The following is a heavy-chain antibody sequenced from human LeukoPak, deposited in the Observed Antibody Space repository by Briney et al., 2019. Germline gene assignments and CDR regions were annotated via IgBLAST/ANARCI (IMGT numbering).Heavy chain of an antibody. Sequence: ALVKVSCKASGYTFTSYYMHWVRQAPGQGLEWMGIINPSGGSTSYAQKFQGRVTMTRDTSTSTVYMELSSLRSEDTAVYYCATQYYDSSGYYYGFYGMDVWGQGTTVTVSS. V-gene: IGHV1-46*01. D-gene: IGHD3-22*01. CDR1: GYTFTSYY. CDR3: ATQYYDSSGYYYGFYGMDV. J-gene: IGHJ6*02. CDR2: INPSGGST.